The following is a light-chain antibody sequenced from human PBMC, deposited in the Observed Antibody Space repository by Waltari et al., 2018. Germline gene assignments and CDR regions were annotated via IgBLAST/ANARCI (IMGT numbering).Light chain of an antibody. Sequence: DIQLTQSPSFLSASVGDRVTITCRYSQGISSLLAWYQQKAGKAPQLLIHTASTVQGGVPSRFSGSGSGTDFTLTISSLQPEDFATYYCQQRHSYPITFGQGTRLDIK. V-gene: IGKV1-9*01. CDR1: QGISSL. CDR2: TAS. J-gene: IGKJ5*01. CDR3: QQRHSYPIT.